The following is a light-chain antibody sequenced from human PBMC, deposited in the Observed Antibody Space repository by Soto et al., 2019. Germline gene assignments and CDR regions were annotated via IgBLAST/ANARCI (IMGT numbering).Light chain of an antibody. V-gene: IGKV1-5*03. J-gene: IGKJ5*01. CDR1: QTISSW. CDR2: KAS. CDR3: QPANSFPIT. Sequence: IQMTQSPSTLSGSVGDRVTITCRASQTISSWVAWYQQQPGKAPKLLSDKASTLKSWVPSRFSGSGSGTEFTLTISSLQPEEFATYYCQPANSFPITFGQGTRLEIK.